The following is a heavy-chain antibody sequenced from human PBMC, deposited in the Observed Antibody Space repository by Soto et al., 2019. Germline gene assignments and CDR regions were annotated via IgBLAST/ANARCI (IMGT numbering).Heavy chain of an antibody. J-gene: IGHJ1*01. D-gene: IGHD4-17*01. V-gene: IGHV3-23*01. Sequence: EVNLLESGGGWVKPGDSLRFPGVGSGSPLKNYGMTWVRRAQGRGLEWVSGTTGSGANKHYADSVRGRFTISRDNSKKTLYLEMKSLRVEDTAVYYCAKDGDFGEDGPAEYFEHWGQGTLVTVSS. CDR3: AKDGDFGEDGPAEYFEH. CDR2: TTGSGANK. CDR1: GSPLKNYG.